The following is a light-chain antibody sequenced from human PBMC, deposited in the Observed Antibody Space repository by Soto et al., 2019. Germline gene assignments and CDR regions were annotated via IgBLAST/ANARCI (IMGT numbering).Light chain of an antibody. V-gene: IGKV3-15*01. J-gene: IGKJ1*01. CDR1: QSVNTN. CDR3: QEYNDWPRGT. Sequence: EVVMTKSPATLSASPGERATLSCRASQSVNTNLAWYQKKPGQAPTVLVYAASTRATGIPDRFSGSGSGTDFTLTISSLQPEDFALYYCQEYNDWPRGTFGQGTKVEVK. CDR2: AAS.